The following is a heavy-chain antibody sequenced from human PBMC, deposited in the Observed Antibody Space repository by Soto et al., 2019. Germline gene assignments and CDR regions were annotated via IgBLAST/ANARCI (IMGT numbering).Heavy chain of an antibody. V-gene: IGHV3-23*01. D-gene: IGHD4-4*01. CDR2: ISGSGRNT. CDR3: AKNGLSNSPSAIDS. J-gene: IGHJ4*02. Sequence: EVQVLESGGGLAQPGGSLRLSCATSGFTFSNNGMSWVRQAPGKGLDWVSGISGSGRNTYYADSVKGRFTVSRDNSRNTLFLQMNSLRAEDTAIYFCAKNGLSNSPSAIDSWGQGTVVTVSS. CDR1: GFTFSNNG.